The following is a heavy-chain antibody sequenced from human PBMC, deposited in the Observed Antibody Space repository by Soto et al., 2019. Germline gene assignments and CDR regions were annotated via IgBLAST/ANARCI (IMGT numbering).Heavy chain of an antibody. CDR3: ARRYSSSWADY. CDR1: GFTFSDYY. J-gene: IGHJ4*02. Sequence: QVQLVESGGGLVKPGGSLRLSCAASGFTFSDYYMTWIRQAPGRGLECISYIGGSGGTIYYADSVKGRFTISRDNAKNSLYLQMNSLRAEDTAVYYCARRYSSSWADYWGQGTLVTVSS. V-gene: IGHV3-11*01. CDR2: IGGSGGTI. D-gene: IGHD6-13*01.